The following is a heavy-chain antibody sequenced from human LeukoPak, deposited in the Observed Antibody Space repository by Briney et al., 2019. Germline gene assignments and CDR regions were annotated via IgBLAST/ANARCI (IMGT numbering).Heavy chain of an antibody. CDR2: IHHSGRT. CDR3: ARDEPSMVRGVIGFDP. CDR1: GYSISSDYY. V-gene: IGHV4-38-2*02. Sequence: PSETLSLTCTVSGYSISSDYYWGWIRQPPGKGLEWIGSIHHSGRTYYNPSLKSRVTISVDTSKNQFSLKLSSVTAADTAVYYCARDEPSMVRGVIGFDPWGQGTLVTVSS. J-gene: IGHJ5*02. D-gene: IGHD3-10*01.